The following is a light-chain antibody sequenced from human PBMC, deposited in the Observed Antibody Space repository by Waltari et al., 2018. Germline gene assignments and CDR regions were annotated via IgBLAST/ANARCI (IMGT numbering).Light chain of an antibody. CDR2: KSS. CDR3: QQYNTY. Sequence: DIQMTQSPSTLSASVGDRDTITCRASQSICACLAWYQQKPGKAPKLLIYKSSNLQSGVPSRFSGSGSETEFTLTISSLQPDDFSTYYCQQYNTYFGQGTKLDIK. CDR1: QSICAC. V-gene: IGKV1-5*03. J-gene: IGKJ2*01.